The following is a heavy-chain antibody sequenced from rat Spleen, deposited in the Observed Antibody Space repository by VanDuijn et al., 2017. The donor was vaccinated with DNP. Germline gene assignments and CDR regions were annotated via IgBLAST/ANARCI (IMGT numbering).Heavy chain of an antibody. D-gene: IGHD1-11*01. Sequence: EVQLVESGGGLVQPGRSLKLSCAASGFTFSDYNMAWVRQAPKKGLEWVASITNTGDNTYYSDSVKGRFTISRDNAKSTLYLQMNSLRSEDTATYYCTRVDGGPFAYWGQGTLVTVSS. V-gene: IGHV5-25*01. CDR2: ITNTGDNT. CDR3: TRVDGGPFAY. J-gene: IGHJ3*01. CDR1: GFTFSDYN.